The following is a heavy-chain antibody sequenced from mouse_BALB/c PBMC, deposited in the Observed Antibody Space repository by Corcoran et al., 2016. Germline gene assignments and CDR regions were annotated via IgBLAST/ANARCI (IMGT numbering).Heavy chain of an antibody. CDR3: AREVPGGYPFDY. CDR1: GYTFTSYV. Sequence: EVQLQQSGPEPVKPGASVKMSCKASGYTFTSYVMHWVKQKPGQGLEWIGYIYPYNDDTKYNEEFKGKATLTSDKSSSTAYMELRSLTSEDSAVYYCAREVPGGYPFDYWGQGTTLTVSS. D-gene: IGHD2-2*01. V-gene: IGHV1S136*01. CDR2: IYPYNDDT. J-gene: IGHJ2*01.